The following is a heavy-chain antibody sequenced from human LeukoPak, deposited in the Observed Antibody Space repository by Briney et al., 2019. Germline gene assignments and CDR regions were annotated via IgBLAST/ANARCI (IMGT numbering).Heavy chain of an antibody. CDR1: GFTFSSYA. Sequence: GGSLRLSCAASGFTFSSYAMSWVRQAPGKGLEWVSAISGSGGSTNYADSVKGRFTISRDNSKNTLYLQMNSLRAEDTAVYYCAKDTPTRVPAAGHYGMDVWGQGTTVTVSS. V-gene: IGHV3-23*01. CDR2: ISGSGGST. CDR3: AKDTPTRVPAAGHYGMDV. J-gene: IGHJ6*02. D-gene: IGHD2-2*01.